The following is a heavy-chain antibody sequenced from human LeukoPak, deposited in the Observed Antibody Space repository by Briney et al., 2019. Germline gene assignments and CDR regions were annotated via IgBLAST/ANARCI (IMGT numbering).Heavy chain of an antibody. CDR3: ARYRSSSGGMDV. Sequence: SETLSLTCAVYGGSFSGYYWSWIRQPPGKGLEWIGEINHSGSTNYNPSLKSRVTISVDTSKNQFSLKLSSVTAADTAVYYCARYRSSSGGMDVWGQGTTVTVSS. CDR2: INHSGST. D-gene: IGHD6-6*01. J-gene: IGHJ6*02. V-gene: IGHV4-34*01. CDR1: GGSFSGYY.